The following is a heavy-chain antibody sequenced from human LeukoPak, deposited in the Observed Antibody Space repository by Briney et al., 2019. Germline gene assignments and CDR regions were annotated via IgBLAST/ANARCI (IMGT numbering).Heavy chain of an antibody. CDR3: ARDTGRIAWSDY. CDR2: ISYDGSNK. D-gene: IGHD6-13*01. Sequence: GGSLRLSCAASGFTFSSYAMHWVRQAPGKGLEWVAVISYDGSNKYYADSVKGRFTISRDNSKNTLYLQMNSLRAEDTAVYYCARDTGRIAWSDYWGQGTLVTVSS. V-gene: IGHV3-30-3*01. CDR1: GFTFSSYA. J-gene: IGHJ4*02.